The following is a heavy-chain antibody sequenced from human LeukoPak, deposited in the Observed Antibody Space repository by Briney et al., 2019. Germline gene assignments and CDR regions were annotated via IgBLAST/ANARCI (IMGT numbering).Heavy chain of an antibody. CDR2: ISRSSSHI. V-gene: IGHV3-21*01. CDR1: GFTFSTYD. J-gene: IGHJ6*02. D-gene: IGHD5-12*01. CDR3: ARDRAALARMGGMDV. Sequence: PGGSLRLSCAASGFTFSTYDMNWVRQAPGKGLEWVAYISRSSSHIYYADSMKGRLTISRDNARSSVYLQIDSLRDEDTAIYYCARDRAALARMGGMDVWGQGTTVTVFS.